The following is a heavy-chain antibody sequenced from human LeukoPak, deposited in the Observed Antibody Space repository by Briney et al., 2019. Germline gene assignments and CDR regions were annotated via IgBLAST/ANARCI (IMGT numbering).Heavy chain of an antibody. J-gene: IGHJ3*02. V-gene: IGHV4-31*03. CDR2: IYYSGST. Sequence: SQTLSLTCTVSGGFISSGGSYWSWIRQHPGKGLEWIGYIYYSGSTYYNPSLKSRVTISVDTSKNQFSLKLSSVTAADTAVYYCARGGQWLSYVAFDIWGQGTMVTVSS. CDR1: GGFISSGGSY. CDR3: ARGGQWLSYVAFDI. D-gene: IGHD3-22*01.